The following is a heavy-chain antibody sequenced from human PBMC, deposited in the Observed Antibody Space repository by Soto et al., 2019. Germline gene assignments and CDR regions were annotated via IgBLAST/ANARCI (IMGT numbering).Heavy chain of an antibody. V-gene: IGHV3-21*01. CDR2: ISSSSSYI. Sequence: EVQLVESGGGLVKPGGSLRLSCAASGFTFSSYSMNWVRQAPGKGLEWVSSISSSSSYIYYADSVKGRFTISRDNAKNSLYLQMNSLRAEDTAVYYCARSEGGFSSTSCYYYFDYWGQGTLVTVSS. CDR3: ARSEGGFSSTSCYYYFDY. CDR1: GFTFSSYS. D-gene: IGHD2-2*01. J-gene: IGHJ4*02.